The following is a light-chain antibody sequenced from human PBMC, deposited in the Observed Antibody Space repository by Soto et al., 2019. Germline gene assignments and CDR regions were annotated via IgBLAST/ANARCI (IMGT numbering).Light chain of an antibody. CDR1: SSDVGGYNF. CDR2: EVD. J-gene: IGLJ3*02. CDR3: SSWTSSTTQV. V-gene: IGLV2-14*01. Sequence: QSALTQPASVSGSPGQSITISCTGTSSDVGGYNFVSWYQQHPGKAPKLMIYEVDSRPSGVSNRFSGCKSGNTASLTISGHQAEDEADYYCSSWTSSTTQVLGGGTKLTVL.